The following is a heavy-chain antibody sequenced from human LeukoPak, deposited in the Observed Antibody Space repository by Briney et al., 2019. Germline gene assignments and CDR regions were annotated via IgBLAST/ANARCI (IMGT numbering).Heavy chain of an antibody. CDR1: GGSFSDSY. Sequence: TSETLSLTCAVYGGSFSDSYWSWIRQPPGKGLEWIGEINYSGTTSYNPSLKSRVTISVDTSKNQFSLKLSSVTAADTAVYYCARGGYIYGYGYWGQGTLVTVSS. D-gene: IGHD5-18*01. CDR2: INYSGTT. J-gene: IGHJ4*02. CDR3: ARGGYIYGYGY. V-gene: IGHV4-34*01.